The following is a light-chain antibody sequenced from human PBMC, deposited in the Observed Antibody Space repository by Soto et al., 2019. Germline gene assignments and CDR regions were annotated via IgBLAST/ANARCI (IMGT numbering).Light chain of an antibody. Sequence: QSVLTQPPSASVTPGQRVTISCSGRRSNVGTNLVNWYQQPPGTAPKLLIYAHIQRPSGIPDRFSGSTSGTSASLAISGLQSEDEADYYCAVWDDGLNGYVFGTGTKVTVL. V-gene: IGLV1-44*01. J-gene: IGLJ1*01. CDR1: RSNVGTNL. CDR3: AVWDDGLNGYV. CDR2: AHI.